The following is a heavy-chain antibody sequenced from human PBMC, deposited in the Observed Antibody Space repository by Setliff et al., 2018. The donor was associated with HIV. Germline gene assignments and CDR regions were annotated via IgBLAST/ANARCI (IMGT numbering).Heavy chain of an antibody. V-gene: IGHV1-46*01. D-gene: IGHD2-8*01. CDR1: GYTFTNYY. Sequence: ASVKVSCKASGYTFTNYYIHLVRQAPGQGLEWMGIINPSGGRTSYTQKFQGRATMTRDTSISTAYMELSRLRSDDTAVYYCASKVHCTNGVCLDAFDIWGQGTMVTVSS. J-gene: IGHJ3*02. CDR2: INPSGGRT. CDR3: ASKVHCTNGVCLDAFDI.